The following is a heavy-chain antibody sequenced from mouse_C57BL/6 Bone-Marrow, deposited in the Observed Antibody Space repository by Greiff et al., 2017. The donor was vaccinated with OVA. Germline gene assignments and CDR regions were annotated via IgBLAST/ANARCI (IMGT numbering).Heavy chain of an antibody. V-gene: IGHV1-72*01. Sequence: QVQLQQPGAELVKPGASVKLSCKASGYTFTSYWMHWVKQRPGRGLEWIGRIDPNSGGTTYNEKFKSKATLTVDKPSSTAYMQLSSLTSEDSAVYYCARSWTTVVATRSYWYFDVWGTGTTVTVSS. CDR1: GYTFTSYW. J-gene: IGHJ1*03. CDR3: ARSWTTVVATRSYWYFDV. D-gene: IGHD1-1*01. CDR2: IDPNSGGT.